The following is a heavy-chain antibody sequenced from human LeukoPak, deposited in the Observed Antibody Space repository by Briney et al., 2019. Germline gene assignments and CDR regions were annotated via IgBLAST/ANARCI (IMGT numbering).Heavy chain of an antibody. V-gene: IGHV3-21*01. J-gene: IGHJ4*02. D-gene: IGHD3-10*01. CDR3: ARERGYYGSGSPEADY. CDR2: ISSSSSYI. CDR1: GFTFSSYS. Sequence: PGGSLRLSCAASGFTFSSYSMNWVRQAPGKGLEWVSSISSSSSYIYYADSVKGRFTISRDNAKNSLYLQMNSLRAEDTAVYYCARERGYYGSGSPEADYWGQGTLVTVSS.